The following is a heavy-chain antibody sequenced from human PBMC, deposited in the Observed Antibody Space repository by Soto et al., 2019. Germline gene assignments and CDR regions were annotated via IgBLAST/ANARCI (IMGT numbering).Heavy chain of an antibody. CDR2: ISGSDDYT. Sequence: GGSLRLSFAASGFTFSSYAMSWVRQAPGKGLEWVSGISGSDDYTYYADSVKGRFTISRDKSRNTLFLQMNSLRAEDTAVYYCAKDREGAYDDFDYWGQGTLVTVSS. CDR1: GFTFSSYA. CDR3: AKDREGAYDDFDY. V-gene: IGHV3-23*01. J-gene: IGHJ4*02. D-gene: IGHD5-12*01.